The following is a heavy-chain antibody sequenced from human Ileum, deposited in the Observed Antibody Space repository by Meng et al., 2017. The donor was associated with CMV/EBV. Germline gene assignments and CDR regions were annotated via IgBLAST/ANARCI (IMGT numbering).Heavy chain of an antibody. CDR2: INHSGST. J-gene: IGHJ4*02. CDR1: GGPFSGYY. Sequence: SDTLSLTCAVYGGPFSGYYWSWIRQPPGKGLEWIGEINHSGSTNYNPSLKSRVTISVDTSKNPFSLKLSSVTAADTAVYYCAIGVSGYFDYWGQGTLVTVSS. V-gene: IGHV4-34*01. CDR3: AIGVSGYFDY. D-gene: IGHD3-3*01.